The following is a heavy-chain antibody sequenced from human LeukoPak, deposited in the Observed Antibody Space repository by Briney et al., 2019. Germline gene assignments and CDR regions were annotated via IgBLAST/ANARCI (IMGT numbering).Heavy chain of an antibody. CDR1: GYTFGTYG. V-gene: IGHV1-2*02. Sequence: ASVKVSCKASGYTFGTYGISWVRQAPGQGFEWMGWINPNGGGTKYAQKFQGRVTVTGDTSINTAYMELSRLKSDDTAVYFCARDPYYTNSFDYWGQGTLVTVSS. J-gene: IGHJ4*02. D-gene: IGHD2/OR15-2a*01. CDR3: ARDPYYTNSFDY. CDR2: INPNGGGT.